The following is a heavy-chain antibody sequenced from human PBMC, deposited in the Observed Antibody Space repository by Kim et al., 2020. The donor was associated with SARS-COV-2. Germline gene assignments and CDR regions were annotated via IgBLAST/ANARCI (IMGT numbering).Heavy chain of an antibody. CDR2: INHSGST. Sequence: SETLSLTCAVYGGSFSGYYWSWIRQPPGKGLEWIAEINHSGSTNYNPSLKSRVTISVDTSKNQFSLKLSSVTAADTAVYYCARGHYDFWSGYIRSFDYWGQGTLVTVSS. D-gene: IGHD3-3*01. CDR3: ARGHYDFWSGYIRSFDY. V-gene: IGHV4-34*01. J-gene: IGHJ4*02. CDR1: GGSFSGYY.